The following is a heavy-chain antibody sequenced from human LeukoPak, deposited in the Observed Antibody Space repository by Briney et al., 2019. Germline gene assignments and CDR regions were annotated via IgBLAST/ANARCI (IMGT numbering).Heavy chain of an antibody. J-gene: IGHJ3*02. CDR2: IYYSGST. CDR3: ARHTTDDYGDYFAFDI. V-gene: IGHV4-59*08. Sequence: SETLSLTCTVSGGSISSYYWSWIRQPPGKGLEWIGYIYYSGSTNYNPSLKSRVTISVDTSKNQFSLKLSSVTAADTAVYYCARHTTDDYGDYFAFDIWGQGTMVTVSS. D-gene: IGHD4-17*01. CDR1: GGSISSYY.